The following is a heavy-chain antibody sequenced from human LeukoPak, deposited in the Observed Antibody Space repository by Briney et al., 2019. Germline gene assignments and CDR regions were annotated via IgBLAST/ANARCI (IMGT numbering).Heavy chain of an antibody. CDR3: ARSGNIAVAPWYFDL. CDR1: GASISGYY. J-gene: IGHJ2*01. V-gene: IGHV4-59*01. D-gene: IGHD6-19*01. Sequence: SETLSLTCTVSGASISGYYWSWIRQPPGKGLEWIGYIYYSGSTNYTPSLKSRVTISVDTSKNHFSLDLRSVTAADTAVYYCARSGNIAVAPWYFDLWGRGTLVTVSS. CDR2: IYYSGST.